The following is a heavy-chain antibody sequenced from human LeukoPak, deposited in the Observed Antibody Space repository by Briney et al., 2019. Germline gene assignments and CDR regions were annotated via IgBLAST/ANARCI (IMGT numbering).Heavy chain of an antibody. CDR1: GSSFNTYY. CDR3: ARDIVYLIDEDYG. D-gene: IGHD4-17*01. V-gene: IGHV4-4*07. CDR2: IHTSGSA. Sequence: PSETLSLTCSVSGSSFNTYYWSWIRQPAWKALEWIGRIHTSGSADYSPSLQSRVTISVDMSKKEFSLKLTSVTAADTAVYYCARDIVYLIDEDYGWGQGILVTVSS. J-gene: IGHJ4*02.